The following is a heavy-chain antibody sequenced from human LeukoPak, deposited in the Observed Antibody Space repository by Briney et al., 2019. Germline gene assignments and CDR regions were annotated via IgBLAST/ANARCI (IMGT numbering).Heavy chain of an antibody. J-gene: IGHJ4*02. V-gene: IGHV4-34*01. D-gene: IGHD3-22*01. CDR2: INHSGST. CDR3: ARGNYYDSSGSSFEY. CDR1: GGSFSGYY. Sequence: PSETLSLTCAVYGGSFSGYYWGWIRQPPGKGLEWIGEINHSGSTNYNPSLKSRVTISVDTSKNQFSLKLSSVTAADTAVYYCARGNYYDSSGSSFEYWGQGTLVTVSS.